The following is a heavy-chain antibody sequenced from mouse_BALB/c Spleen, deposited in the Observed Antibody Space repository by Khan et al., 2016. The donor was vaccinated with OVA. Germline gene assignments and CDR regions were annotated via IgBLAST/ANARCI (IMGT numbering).Heavy chain of an antibody. CDR2: LNTYTGEP. Sequence: QIQLVQSGPELKKPGETVKISCKASGYTFTNYGMNWVKQAPGKGFKWMGWLNTYTGEPTYADDFKGRFAFSLETSDSTASLQFNNLNTAETATSCCARSNCNYWFAYWGQGTLVTVSA. V-gene: IGHV9-3-1*01. J-gene: IGHJ3*01. CDR1: GYTFTNYG. CDR3: ARSNCNYWFAY. D-gene: IGHD2-1*01.